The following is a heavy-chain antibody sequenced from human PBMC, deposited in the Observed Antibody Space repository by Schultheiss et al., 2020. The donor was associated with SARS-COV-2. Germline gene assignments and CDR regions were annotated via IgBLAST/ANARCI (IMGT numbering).Heavy chain of an antibody. CDR3: ARGGVTTDAFDI. V-gene: IGHV4-61*01. Sequence: SETLSLTCTVSGGSVSSGSYYWSWIRQPPGKGLEWIGYIYYSGSTYYNPSLKSRVTISVDRSKNQFSLKLSSVTAADTAVYYCARGGVTTDAFDIWGQGTMVTVSS. D-gene: IGHD4-17*01. CDR2: IYYSGST. CDR1: GGSVSSGSYY. J-gene: IGHJ3*02.